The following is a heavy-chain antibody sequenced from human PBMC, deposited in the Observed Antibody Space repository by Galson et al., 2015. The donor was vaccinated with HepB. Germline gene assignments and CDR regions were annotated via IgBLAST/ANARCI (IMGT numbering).Heavy chain of an antibody. CDR2: ISGSSSYI. J-gene: IGHJ6*03. CDR1: GFTFSSYS. Sequence: SLRLSCAASGFTFSSYSMNWVRQAPGKGLEWVSSISGSSSYIYYADSVKGRFTISRDNAKNSPYLQMNTLRAEDTAVYYCARDAAPDYYMDVWGKGTTVTVSS. CDR3: ARDAAPDYYMDV. D-gene: IGHD2-15*01. V-gene: IGHV3-21*01.